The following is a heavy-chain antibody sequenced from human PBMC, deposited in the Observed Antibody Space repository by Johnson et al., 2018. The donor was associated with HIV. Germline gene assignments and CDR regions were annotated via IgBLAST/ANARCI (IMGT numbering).Heavy chain of an antibody. CDR2: ISPTGTTI. CDR3: GVRQGFFCSCGHHHGPAAFDF. D-gene: IGHD2-15*01. V-gene: IGHV3-11*04. CDR1: GFTFSDFY. J-gene: IGHJ3*01. Sequence: QVHLVESGGGVVQPGGSLRLSCAASGFTFSDFYMSWIRQAPGRGLAWISYISPTGTTIYYAESVKGRFTISRDNAKNSLYLQMNSMRAEDTALYYCGVRQGFFCSCGHHHGPAAFDFWGLGTMVTVSS.